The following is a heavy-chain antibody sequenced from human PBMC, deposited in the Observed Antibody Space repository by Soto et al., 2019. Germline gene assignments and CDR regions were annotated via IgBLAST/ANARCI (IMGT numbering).Heavy chain of an antibody. J-gene: IGHJ4*02. CDR2: IHYSGTT. D-gene: IGHD6-13*01. CDR3: AAGEASSRNLAPYYLDF. Sequence: SETLSLTCTVSGGSMRNYFWTWIRQPPGKGLEWIGYIHYSGTTSFFPSYNPSLRGRVTISEDTSKNQFSLKLLSVTTADTAVYFCAAGEASSRNLAPYYLDFWGQGALVTVSS. CDR1: GGSMRNYF. V-gene: IGHV4-59*01.